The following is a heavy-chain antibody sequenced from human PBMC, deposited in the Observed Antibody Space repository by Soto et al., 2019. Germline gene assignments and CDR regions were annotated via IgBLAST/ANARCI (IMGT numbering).Heavy chain of an antibody. CDR2: LSYDVRNK. CDR1: GFTFSTYS. V-gene: IGHV3-30-3*01. CDR3: ARERVTGYYNVIGY. J-gene: IGHJ4*02. D-gene: IGHD3-9*01. Sequence: ESGGGVVQPGRSLRLSCAASGFTFSTYSMHWVRQAPGKGLEWVAVLSYDVRNKFYADSVKGRFTISRDNSENMLYLQMNSLRAEDTAVYYCARERVTGYYNVIGYWGQGTLVTVSS.